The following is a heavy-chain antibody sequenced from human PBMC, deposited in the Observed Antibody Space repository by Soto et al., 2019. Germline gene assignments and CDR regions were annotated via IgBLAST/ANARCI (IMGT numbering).Heavy chain of an antibody. CDR1: GFNFRSRA. Sequence: GGSQRLSSIASGFNFRSRAVSWVRQAPGKGLDWVSIISASGDNTYYADSVKGRFTISRDNSKNTLYLQVNSLRAEDTAVYYCAKLTYSDLWSGSHDSWGQGTLVTVSS. CDR3: AKLTYSDLWSGSHDS. D-gene: IGHD3-3*01. J-gene: IGHJ4*02. CDR2: ISASGDNT. V-gene: IGHV3-23*01.